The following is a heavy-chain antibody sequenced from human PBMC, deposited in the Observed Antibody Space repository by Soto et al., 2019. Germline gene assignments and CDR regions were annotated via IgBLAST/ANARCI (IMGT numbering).Heavy chain of an antibody. CDR1: GGTFSSYT. D-gene: IGHD5-12*01. CDR3: AREVHSGYDPVFYYYMDV. V-gene: IGHV1-69*04. Sequence: SVKVYCKASGGTFSSYTISRVRQAPGQGLEWMGRIIPILGIANYAQKFQGRVTITADKSTSTAYMELSSLRSEDTAVYYCAREVHSGYDPVFYYYMDVWGKGTTVTVSS. CDR2: IIPILGIA. J-gene: IGHJ6*03.